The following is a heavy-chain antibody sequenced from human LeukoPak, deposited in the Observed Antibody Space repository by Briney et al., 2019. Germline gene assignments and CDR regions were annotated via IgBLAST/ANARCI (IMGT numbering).Heavy chain of an antibody. V-gene: IGHV3-48*01. CDR3: AGTGYGYDYFDY. D-gene: IGHD5-18*01. Sequence: GGSLRLSCAASGFTFSSYSMNWVRQAPGKGLEWVSYISSSSTIYYADSVKGRFTISRDNAKNSLYLQMNSLRAEDTAVYYCAGTGYGYDYFDYWGQGTLVTVSS. J-gene: IGHJ4*02. CDR1: GFTFSSYS. CDR2: ISSSSTI.